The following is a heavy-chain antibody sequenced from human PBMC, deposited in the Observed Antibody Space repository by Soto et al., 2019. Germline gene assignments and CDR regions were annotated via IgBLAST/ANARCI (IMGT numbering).Heavy chain of an antibody. CDR1: GGSISTSNW. J-gene: IGHJ4*02. CDR2: VYRTGST. V-gene: IGHV4-4*02. D-gene: IGHD6-13*01. Sequence: QVQLQESGPGLVKPSGTLSLTCAVSGGSISTSNWWSWVRQPPGKGLEWIGEVYRTGSTTYNPSSESRLTISVDKSKNQFSLKRTSVTAADTAVYYCARARATIAAAAIFDCWGQGTLVTVSS. CDR3: ARARATIAAAAIFDC.